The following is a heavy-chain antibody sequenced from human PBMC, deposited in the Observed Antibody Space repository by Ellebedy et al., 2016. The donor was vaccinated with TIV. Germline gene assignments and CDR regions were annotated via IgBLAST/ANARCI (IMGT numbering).Heavy chain of an antibody. CDR1: GGSISSYY. Sequence: SETLSLTCTVSGGSISSYYWSWIRQPPGKGLEWIGHIYYSGSTSYNPSLKSRVTISVDTSKNQFSLKLSSVTAADTAVYYCARHEGSGTTYLTSFDYWGQGTLVTVSS. D-gene: IGHD2/OR15-2a*01. V-gene: IGHV4-59*08. CDR2: IYYSGST. CDR3: ARHEGSGTTYLTSFDY. J-gene: IGHJ4*02.